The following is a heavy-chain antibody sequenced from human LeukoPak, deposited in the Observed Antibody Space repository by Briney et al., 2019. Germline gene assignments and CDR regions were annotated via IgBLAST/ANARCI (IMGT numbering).Heavy chain of an antibody. CDR1: GDSINSGGYY. CDR2: IYYSGST. CDR3: ARHHYDFWSGYYTDQDRGAFDI. D-gene: IGHD3-3*01. V-gene: IGHV4-61*08. J-gene: IGHJ3*02. Sequence: SETLSLTCTVSGDSINSGGYYWSWIRQPPGKGLEWIGYIYYSGSTNYNPSLKSRVTISVDTSKNQFSLKLSSVTAADTAVYYCARHHYDFWSGYYTDQDRGAFDIWGQGTMVTVSS.